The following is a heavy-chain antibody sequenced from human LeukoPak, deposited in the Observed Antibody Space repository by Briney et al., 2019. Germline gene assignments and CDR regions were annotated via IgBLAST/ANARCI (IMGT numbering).Heavy chain of an antibody. V-gene: IGHV3-23*01. CDR1: GFTFSTYT. CDR3: AIDPNWGTHS. CDR2: IGSSGGGI. D-gene: IGHD7-27*01. J-gene: IGHJ4*02. Sequence: HPGGSLRLSCAASGFTFSTYTMYWVRHPPGKRLEWVSIIGSSGGGIHYADSVKCRFTISRDNSKNALYLQMNSLRVEDTAVYYCAIDPNWGTHSWGQGVLVTVSS.